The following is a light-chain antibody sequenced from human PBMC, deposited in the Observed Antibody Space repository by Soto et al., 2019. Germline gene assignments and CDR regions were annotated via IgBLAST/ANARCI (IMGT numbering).Light chain of an antibody. V-gene: IGLV2-14*01. CDR3: NSYRTVSTYV. CDR2: DVG. Sequence: QSALTQPASVSGSPGQSITIDCTGTSNDIGGYNFVSWYQQHPGKAPKLLMYDVGNRPSGVSNRVSGSKSGNTASLTISGLQAEDEAHYYCNSYRTVSTYVFGTGTKLTV. CDR1: SNDIGGYNF. J-gene: IGLJ1*01.